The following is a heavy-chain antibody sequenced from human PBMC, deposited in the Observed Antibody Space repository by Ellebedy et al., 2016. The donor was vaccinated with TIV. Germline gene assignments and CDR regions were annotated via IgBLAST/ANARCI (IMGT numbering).Heavy chain of an antibody. CDR3: ASDGGRYSSSWS. CDR1: GFTFSSYW. V-gene: IGHV3-7*01. D-gene: IGHD6-13*01. J-gene: IGHJ5*02. CDR2: INQDGSEK. Sequence: GESLKISXAASGFTFSSYWMSWVRQAPGKGLEWVANINQDGSEKYFVDSVKGRFTISRDNAKNALYLQMNSLRVEDTAVYYCASDGGRYSSSWSWGQGTLVTVSS.